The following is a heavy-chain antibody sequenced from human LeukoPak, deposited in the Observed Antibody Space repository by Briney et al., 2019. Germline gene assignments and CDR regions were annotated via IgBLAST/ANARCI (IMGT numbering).Heavy chain of an antibody. CDR1: GFTFSSYG. J-gene: IGHJ4*02. CDR2: ISSSSSTI. D-gene: IGHD2-21*02. V-gene: IGHV3-48*01. Sequence: RTGGSLRLSCAASGFTFSSYGMHWVRQAPGKGLGWVSYISSSSSTIYYADSVKGRFTISRDNAKNSLYLQMNSLRAEDTAVYYCARDGASIVVVTAIGKYYFDYWGQGTLVTVSS. CDR3: ARDGASIVVVTAIGKYYFDY.